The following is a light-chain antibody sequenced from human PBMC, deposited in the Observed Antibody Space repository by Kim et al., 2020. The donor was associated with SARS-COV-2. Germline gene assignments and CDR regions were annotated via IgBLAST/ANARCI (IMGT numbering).Light chain of an antibody. Sequence: PGGTVTLACDSTTGAVTNGHAPYWIQQKPGQAPRTLIFETSNRYSWTPARFSGSLLGGKAALTLSGAQPEDEADYYCLLSYSGARVFGGGTKVTVL. CDR3: LLSYSGARV. CDR1: TGAVTNGHA. V-gene: IGLV7-46*01. J-gene: IGLJ3*02. CDR2: ETS.